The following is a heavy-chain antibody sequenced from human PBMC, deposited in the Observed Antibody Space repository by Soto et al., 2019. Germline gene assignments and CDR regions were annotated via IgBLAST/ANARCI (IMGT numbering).Heavy chain of an antibody. CDR3: ARHSDVGGFGEDWFDP. J-gene: IGHJ5*02. V-gene: IGHV4-39*01. Sequence: SETLSLTCTVSGGSISSSSYYWGWIRQPPGKGLEWIGSIYYSGSTYYNPSLKSRVTISVDTSKNQFSLKLSSVTAADTAVYYCARHSDVGGFGEDWFDPWGQGTLVTVSS. CDR1: GGSISSSSYY. D-gene: IGHD3-10*01. CDR2: IYYSGST.